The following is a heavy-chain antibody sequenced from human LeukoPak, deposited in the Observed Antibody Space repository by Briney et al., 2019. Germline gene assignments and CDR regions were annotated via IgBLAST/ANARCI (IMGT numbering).Heavy chain of an antibody. J-gene: IGHJ3*02. CDR3: ARSPITPGAFDI. Sequence: SSETLSLTCTVSGGSISSYYWSWIRQPPGKGLEWIGYIYYSGSTNYNPSLKSRVTISVDTSKNQFSLKLSSVTAADTAVYYCARSPITPGAFDIWGQGTMVTVSS. CDR2: IYYSGST. CDR1: GGSISSYY. V-gene: IGHV4-59*01. D-gene: IGHD5-12*01.